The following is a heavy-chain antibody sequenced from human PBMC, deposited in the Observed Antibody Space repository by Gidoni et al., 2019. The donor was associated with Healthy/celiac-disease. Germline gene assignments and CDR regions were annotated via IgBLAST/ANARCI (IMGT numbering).Heavy chain of an antibody. V-gene: IGHV3-7*01. CDR1: GYALGDNW. CDR3: AAGGVAWFDP. J-gene: IGHJ5*02. D-gene: IGHD3-16*01. Sequence: LVQPGGSLRLSCTASGYALGDNWVTWVRQAPGKGLEWVADIQKDGSEKNYVDSVKGRFTISRDNVKNYVYLQMNTLRVEDTALYYCAAGGVAWFDPWGQGTLVTVSS. CDR2: IQKDGSEK.